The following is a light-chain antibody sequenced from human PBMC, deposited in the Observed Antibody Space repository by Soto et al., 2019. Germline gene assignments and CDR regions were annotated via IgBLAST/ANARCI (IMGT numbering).Light chain of an antibody. J-gene: IGLJ3*02. CDR2: RDS. Sequence: SYELTQPLSVSVALGQTARITCGGNNIGSKNVHWYQQKPGQAPVLVIYRDSNRLSGIPEQFSGSNSGNTATLTISRAQAGDEADYYCQVWDSSSWVFGGGTKLTVL. V-gene: IGLV3-9*01. CDR1: NIGSKN. CDR3: QVWDSSSWV.